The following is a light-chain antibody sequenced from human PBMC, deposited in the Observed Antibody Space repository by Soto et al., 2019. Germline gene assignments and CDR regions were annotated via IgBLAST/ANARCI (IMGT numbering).Light chain of an antibody. CDR2: EVS. V-gene: IGLV2-14*01. Sequence: QSVLTQPASVSGSLGQSITISCTGTSRDVGGYDYVSWFQHHPGKVPRVMIYEVSNRPSGVSNRFSGSKSGNTASLTISGLQAEDEADYYCSSYTSSSLYYVFGTGTKVTVL. CDR3: SSYTSSSLYYV. CDR1: SRDVGGYDY. J-gene: IGLJ1*01.